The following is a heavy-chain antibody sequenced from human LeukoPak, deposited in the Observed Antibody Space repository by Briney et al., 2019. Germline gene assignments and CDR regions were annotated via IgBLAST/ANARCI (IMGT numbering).Heavy chain of an antibody. CDR2: ISSSSSYI. CDR1: GFTFSSYS. D-gene: IGHD5-18*01. CDR3: ARVDTVMAYYFDL. V-gene: IGHV3-21*01. J-gene: IGHJ4*02. Sequence: GGSLRLSCAASGFTFSSYSMNWVRQAPGKGLEWVSSISSSSSYIYYADSVKGRFTISRDNAKNSLHLQMNSLRAEDTAVYYCARVDTVMAYYFDLWGQGTLVTVSS.